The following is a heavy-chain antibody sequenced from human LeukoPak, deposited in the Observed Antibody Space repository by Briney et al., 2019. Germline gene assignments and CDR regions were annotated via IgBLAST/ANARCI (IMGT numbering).Heavy chain of an antibody. CDR2: ISGSGSTI. J-gene: IGHJ4*02. D-gene: IGHD6-6*01. CDR1: GFTFSDYY. CDR3: ARVEYSSSYADY. Sequence: PGGSLRLSCAASGFTFSDYYMSWIRQAPGKGLEWVSYISGSGSTIYYADSVKGRFTISRDNAKNSLYLQMNSLRAEDTAVYYCARVEYSSSYADYWGQGTLVTVSS. V-gene: IGHV3-11*01.